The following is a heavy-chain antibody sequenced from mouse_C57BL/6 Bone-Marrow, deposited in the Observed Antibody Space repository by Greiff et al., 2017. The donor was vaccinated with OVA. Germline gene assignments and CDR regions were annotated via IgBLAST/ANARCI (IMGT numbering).Heavy chain of an antibody. J-gene: IGHJ1*03. CDR1: GYTFTGYW. CDR2: ILPGGGST. Sequence: VQLQQSGAELMKPGASVKLSCKATGYTFTGYWIEWVKQRPGHGLEWIGEILPGGGSTNYNEKFKGKATFTVDTSSNTAYMQLSSLTAEDSAIYYCASAFPYWYFDVWGTGTTVTVSS. CDR3: ASAFPYWYFDV. V-gene: IGHV1-9*01.